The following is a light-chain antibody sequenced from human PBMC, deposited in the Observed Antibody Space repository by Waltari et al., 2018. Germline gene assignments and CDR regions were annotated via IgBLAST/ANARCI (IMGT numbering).Light chain of an antibody. CDR1: SSNTGAASH. Sequence: QSVLKKPPAVSGPPGQRVSIFCARSSSNTGAASHVNWYPPLPGTPPKPLSYGSINRPSGVPDRFSGSRSDTSASLAITGLQAEDEADYYCQSYDISLSGWVFGGGTKLTVL. CDR2: GSI. CDR3: QSYDISLSGWV. V-gene: IGLV1-40*01. J-gene: IGLJ3*02.